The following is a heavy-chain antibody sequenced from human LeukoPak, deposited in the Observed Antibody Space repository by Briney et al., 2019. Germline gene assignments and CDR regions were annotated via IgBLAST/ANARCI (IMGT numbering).Heavy chain of an antibody. CDR1: GGSFSGYY. CDR2: INHSGST. D-gene: IGHD3-22*01. V-gene: IGHV4-34*01. CDR3: ARTFPGYYDSSGYPWPYFDY. J-gene: IGHJ4*02. Sequence: KPSETLSLTCAVYGGSFSGYYWSWIRQPPGKGLEWIGEINHSGSTNYNPSLKSRVTISVDTSKNQFSLKLSSVTAADTAVYYCARTFPGYYDSSGYPWPYFDYWGQGTLVTVSS.